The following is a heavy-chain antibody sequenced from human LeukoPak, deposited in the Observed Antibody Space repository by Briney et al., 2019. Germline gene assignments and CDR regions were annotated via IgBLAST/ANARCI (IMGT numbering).Heavy chain of an antibody. Sequence: GGSLRLSCAASGFTFSSYTMSWVRQAPGKGLEWISYIGGDGIAFYADSVKGRFTASKDDARKSMYLQMNSLRVEDTAVYYCAKDRANWAIDDWGQGTQVTVSS. CDR3: AKDRANWAIDD. J-gene: IGHJ4*02. D-gene: IGHD3-16*01. CDR2: IGGDGIA. CDR1: GFTFSSYT. V-gene: IGHV3-48*04.